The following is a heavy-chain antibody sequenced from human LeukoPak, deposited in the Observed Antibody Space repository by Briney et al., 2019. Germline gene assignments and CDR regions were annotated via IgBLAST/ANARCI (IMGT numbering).Heavy chain of an antibody. J-gene: IGHJ6*03. Sequence: GGSLRLSCAASGFTVSSNYMTWVRQAPGKGLDWVSVIYSGGSTHYADSVKGRFTISRDNSKNTLYLQINSLRVEDTAVYYCAKDSGGTYFYYYYYMDVWGKGTTVTVSS. CDR2: IYSGGST. V-gene: IGHV3-53*01. CDR3: AKDSGGTYFYYYYYMDV. D-gene: IGHD1-26*01. CDR1: GFTVSSNY.